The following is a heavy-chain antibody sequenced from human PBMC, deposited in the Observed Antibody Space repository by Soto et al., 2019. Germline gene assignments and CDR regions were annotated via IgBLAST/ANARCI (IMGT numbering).Heavy chain of an antibody. V-gene: IGHV3-11*06. CDR1: GFTFSDYY. CDR3: ARSRYNYNYEVGWYFDL. CDR2: ISSSSSYT. J-gene: IGHJ2*01. Sequence: QVQLVESGGGLVKPGGSLRLSCAASGFTFSDYYMSWIRQAPGKGLEWVSYISSSSSYTNYADSVKGRFTITRDNAKNSLYLQMNSLRAEDTAVYYCARSRYNYNYEVGWYFDLWGRGTLVTVSS. D-gene: IGHD1-7*01.